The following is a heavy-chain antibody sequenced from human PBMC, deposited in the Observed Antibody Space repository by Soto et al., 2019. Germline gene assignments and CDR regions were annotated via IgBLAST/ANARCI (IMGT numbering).Heavy chain of an antibody. CDR1: GYTFTSYG. D-gene: IGHD4-17*01. Sequence: ASVKVSCKASGYTFTSYGISWVRQAPGQGLEWMGWISAYNGNTNYAQKLQGRVTMTTDTSTSTAYMELRSLRSDDTAVYYCARSPPSVTTLHLFYWGQGTLVTAPQ. CDR3: ARSPPSVTTLHLFY. J-gene: IGHJ4*02. V-gene: IGHV1-18*01. CDR2: ISAYNGNT.